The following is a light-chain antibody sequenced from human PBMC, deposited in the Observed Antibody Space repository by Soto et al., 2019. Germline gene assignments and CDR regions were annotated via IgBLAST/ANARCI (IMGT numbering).Light chain of an antibody. J-gene: IGKJ5*01. CDR1: QSVISY. V-gene: IGKV3-11*01. CDR2: DVS. CDR3: QQRSDWPIT. Sequence: EVVLTQSPGTLSLSPGEGDTLSCRASQSVISYLAWYQQKPGQAPRLRIYDVSTRATGIPARFSGSGSGTDFTLTITSLEPEDFAVYSCQQRSDWPITFGQGTRLEI.